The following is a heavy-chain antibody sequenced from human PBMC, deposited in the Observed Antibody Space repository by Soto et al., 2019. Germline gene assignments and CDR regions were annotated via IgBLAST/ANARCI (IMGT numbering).Heavy chain of an antibody. CDR3: ARGFASYYYDCSGLDAFDI. J-gene: IGHJ3*02. CDR2: IYYSGST. CDR1: GGSISSGDYY. Sequence: QVQLQESGPGLVKPSQTLSLTCTVSGGSISSGDYYWSWIRQPPGKGLEWIGYIYYSGSTYYNPSLKSRVTISVGTSKNQFSLKLSSVTAADTAVYYCARGFASYYYDCSGLDAFDIWGQGTMVTVSS. V-gene: IGHV4-30-4*01. D-gene: IGHD3-22*01.